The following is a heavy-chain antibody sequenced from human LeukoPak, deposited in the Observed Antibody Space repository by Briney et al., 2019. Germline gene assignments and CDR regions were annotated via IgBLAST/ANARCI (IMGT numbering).Heavy chain of an antibody. V-gene: IGHV3-30*14. CDR2: ISFDGSNN. CDR3: ARNVFSS. J-gene: IGHJ5*02. CDR1: GLTFSSYA. Sequence: GGSLRLSCAASGLTFSSYAMHWVRQAPGKGLEWVAVISFDGSNNYHGDSVKGRFTIARDNSKNTLYLQMNSLRAEDTVVYYCARNVFSSWGQGTLVTVSS.